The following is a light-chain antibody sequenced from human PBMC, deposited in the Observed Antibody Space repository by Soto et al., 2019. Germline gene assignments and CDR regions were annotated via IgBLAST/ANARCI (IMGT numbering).Light chain of an antibody. CDR3: PSYTGISTLA. CDR2: DVS. CDR1: SSDVGGYNY. J-gene: IGLJ2*01. Sequence: QSALTQPASVSGSPGQSITISCTATSSDVGGYNYVSWYQQHPGKAPKLMIYDVSNRPSGVSNRFSGSKSGNTASLTISGLQAEDEADYYCPSYTGISTLAFGGGTKLTVL. V-gene: IGLV2-14*01.